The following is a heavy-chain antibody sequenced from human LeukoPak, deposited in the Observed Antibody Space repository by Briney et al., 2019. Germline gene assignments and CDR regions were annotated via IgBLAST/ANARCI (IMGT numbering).Heavy chain of an antibody. D-gene: IGHD3-22*01. Sequence: ASVKVSCKASGSTFTSFGISWVRQAPGQGLEWMGWISAYSGNTNYAQKLQGRVTMTTDTSTSTAYLELRSLRSDDTAVYYCARVGTMIGDYFDYWGQGTLVTVSS. CDR1: GSTFTSFG. J-gene: IGHJ4*02. CDR3: ARVGTMIGDYFDY. CDR2: ISAYSGNT. V-gene: IGHV1-18*01.